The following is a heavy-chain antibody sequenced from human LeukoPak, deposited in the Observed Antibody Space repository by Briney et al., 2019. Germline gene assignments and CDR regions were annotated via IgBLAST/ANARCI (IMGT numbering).Heavy chain of an antibody. Sequence: ASVKVSCKASGGTFSSYAISWVRQAPGQGLEWMGGIIPIFGTANYAQKFQGRVTITADESTNTAYMELSSLRSEDTAVYYCARALGAPDQLLGTHYYGMDVWGKGTTVTVSS. CDR1: GGTFSSYA. D-gene: IGHD2-2*01. J-gene: IGHJ6*04. CDR3: ARALGAPDQLLGTHYYGMDV. CDR2: IIPIFGTA. V-gene: IGHV1-69*13.